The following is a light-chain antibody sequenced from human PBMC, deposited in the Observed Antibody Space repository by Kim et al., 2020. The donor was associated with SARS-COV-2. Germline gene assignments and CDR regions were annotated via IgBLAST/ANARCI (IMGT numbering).Light chain of an antibody. Sequence: DIQMTQSPSTLSASVGDRVTITCRASQSVSHWLAWFQQKPGKAPKLLISETSTLQSGVPSRFSASGSGTEFTLTISSLQPDDFATYYCQQYNTFSLTFGGGTKVDIK. J-gene: IGKJ4*01. CDR1: QSVSHW. V-gene: IGKV1-5*01. CDR3: QQYNTFSLT. CDR2: ETS.